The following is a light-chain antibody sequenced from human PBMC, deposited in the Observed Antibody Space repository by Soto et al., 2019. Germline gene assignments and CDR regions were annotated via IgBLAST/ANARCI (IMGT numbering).Light chain of an antibody. CDR3: SSYTRISTPVV. J-gene: IGLJ2*01. V-gene: IGLV2-14*01. CDR1: SSDVGDYNY. Sequence: QSALTQPASVSGSPGQSITISCTGTSSDVGDYNYVSWYQQHPGKAPKLMIYDVSNRPSGVSNRFSGSKSGNTASLTISGLQAEEEADYYCSSYTRISTPVVFGGGTKLTVL. CDR2: DVS.